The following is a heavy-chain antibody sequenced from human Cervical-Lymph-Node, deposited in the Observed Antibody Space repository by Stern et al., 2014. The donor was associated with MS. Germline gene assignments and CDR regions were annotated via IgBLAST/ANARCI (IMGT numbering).Heavy chain of an antibody. V-gene: IGHV5-51*03. CDR3: ASSPATPSGYDRFDY. J-gene: IGHJ4*02. Sequence: VQLVESGAEVKKPGESLKISCEASGYLFDDYWIGWVRQMSGRGLELVAIIFPRDSNTRYSPSVQGQVTTSPDKSISTAYLQWSSRKASDPAMFSCASSPATPSGYDRFDYWGQGALVTVSS. CDR2: IFPRDSNT. D-gene: IGHD5-12*01. CDR1: GYLFDDYW.